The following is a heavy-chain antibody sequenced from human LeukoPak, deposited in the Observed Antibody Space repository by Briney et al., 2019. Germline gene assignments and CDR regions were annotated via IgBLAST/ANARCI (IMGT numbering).Heavy chain of an antibody. CDR3: ARGRITMVRGVISLFDY. CDR2: INPDSGGT. CDR1: GYTFTGYY. Sequence: AASVKVSCKASGYTFTGYYMHWVRQAPGQGLEWMGRINPDSGGTNYAQKFQGRVTMTRDTSISTAYMELSRLRSDDTAVYYCARGRITMVRGVISLFDYWGQGTLITVSS. J-gene: IGHJ4*02. V-gene: IGHV1-2*06. D-gene: IGHD3-10*01.